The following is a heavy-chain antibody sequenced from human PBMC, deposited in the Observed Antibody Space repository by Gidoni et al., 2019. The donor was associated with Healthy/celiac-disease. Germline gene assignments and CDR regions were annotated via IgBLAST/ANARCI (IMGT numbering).Heavy chain of an antibody. J-gene: IGHJ6*03. CDR3: ARDQSGIGYCSSTSCYNYYYYYYMDV. D-gene: IGHD2-2*02. CDR1: GYTFTGYY. CDR2: INPNSGGT. Sequence: QVQLVQSGAEVKKPGASVKVSCQASGYTFTGYYMPWVRQAPGQGLEWMGWINPNSGGTNFAQKFQVRVTMTRDTSISTAYMELSRLRSDDTAVYYCARDQSGIGYCSSTSCYNYYYYYYMDVWGKGTTVTVSS. V-gene: IGHV1-2*02.